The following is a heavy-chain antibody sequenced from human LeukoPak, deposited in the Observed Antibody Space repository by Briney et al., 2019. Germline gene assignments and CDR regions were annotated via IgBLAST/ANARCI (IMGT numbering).Heavy chain of an antibody. V-gene: IGHV3-15*01. CDR1: GFSFTNTW. J-gene: IGHJ4*02. Sequence: GGSLRLSCAASGFSFTNTWMTWVRQAPGKGLEWVGRSRSIIDGGTINYAAPVKDRFTISRDDSKGTLYLQISSLKIEDTAVYYCSTEFSGATEYWGQGTLVTVSS. CDR2: SRSIIDGGTI. CDR3: STEFSGATEY. D-gene: IGHD7-27*01.